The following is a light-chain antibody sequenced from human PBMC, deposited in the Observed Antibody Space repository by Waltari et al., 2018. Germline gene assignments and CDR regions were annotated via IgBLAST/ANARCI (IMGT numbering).Light chain of an antibody. V-gene: IGKV1-39*01. CDR2: AAS. CDR3: QQSYSTPQT. J-gene: IGKJ1*01. Sequence: DIQMTQSPSSLSASVGDRVTITCRASQSISSYLNWYQQKPGKAPKLLIYAASRLQSGVPSRFSGSGSGTDFTLTISSLQPEDSATYYCQQSYSTPQTFGQGTKVEIK. CDR1: QSISSY.